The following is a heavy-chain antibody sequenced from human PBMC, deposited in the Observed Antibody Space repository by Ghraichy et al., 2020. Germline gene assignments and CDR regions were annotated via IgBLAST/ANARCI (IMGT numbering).Heavy chain of an antibody. V-gene: IGHV4-39*01. CDR3: ARRRVGPYSFDY. CDR1: GDSLSSINDY. CDR2: VYYSGST. Sequence: SETLSLTCNVSGDSLSSINDYWGWIRQPPGKGLEWIGSVYYSGSTSYNPSLESRVTMSVDTSKNQFTLKLSSVTAADTAVFYCARRRVGPYSFDYWGRGILVTVSS. D-gene: IGHD3/OR15-3a*01. J-gene: IGHJ4*02.